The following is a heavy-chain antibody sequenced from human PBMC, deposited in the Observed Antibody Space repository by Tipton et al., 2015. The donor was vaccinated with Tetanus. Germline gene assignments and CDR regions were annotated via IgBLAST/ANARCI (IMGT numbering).Heavy chain of an antibody. V-gene: IGHV4-39*01. CDR2: VYYDGSA. Sequence: LSLTCTVSGDSISSIEYSFFFLLPPPFSFLSCIASVYYDGSAYTNPSLKSRIAISIDTSGSQFSLKVHSVTAADTAFYYCTRHVVEAVPRWFDPWGQGTLVTVSS. J-gene: IGHJ5*02. CDR1: GDSISSIEYS. D-gene: IGHD2-2*01. CDR3: TRHVVEAVPRWFDP.